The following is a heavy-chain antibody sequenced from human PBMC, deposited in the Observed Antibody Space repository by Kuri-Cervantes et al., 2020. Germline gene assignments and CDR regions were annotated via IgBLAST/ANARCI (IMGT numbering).Heavy chain of an antibody. CDR2: IKEDGSET. J-gene: IGHJ4*02. CDR1: GFRFSSYW. V-gene: IGHV3-7*01. CDR3: ARDRTITIFGVVIPFFDY. Sequence: GESLKISCAASGFRFSSYWTSWVRQAPGKGLEWVANIKEDGSETNYVDSVKGRFTISRDNAKNSLYLQMNSLRAEDTAVYYCARDRTITIFGVVIPFFDYWGQGTLVTVSS. D-gene: IGHD3-3*01.